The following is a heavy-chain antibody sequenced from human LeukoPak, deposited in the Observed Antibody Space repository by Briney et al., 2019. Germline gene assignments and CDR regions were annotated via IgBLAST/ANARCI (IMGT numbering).Heavy chain of an antibody. D-gene: IGHD6-19*01. V-gene: IGHV3-30-3*01. CDR2: ISYDGSNK. J-gene: IGHJ4*02. CDR1: GFTFSSYA. Sequence: GSLRLSCAASGFTFSSYAMHWARQAPGKGLEWVAVISYDGSNKYYADSVKGRFTISRDNSKNTLYLQMNSLRAEDTAVYYCARGIAVAGPPFDYWGQGTLVTVSS. CDR3: ARGIAVAGPPFDY.